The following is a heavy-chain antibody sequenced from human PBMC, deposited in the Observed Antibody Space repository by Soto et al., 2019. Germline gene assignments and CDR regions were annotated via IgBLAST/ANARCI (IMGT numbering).Heavy chain of an antibody. CDR2: IYYSGST. Sequence: PSETLSLTCTVSGGSISSYYWSWIRQPPGKGLEWIGYIYYSGSTYYNPSLKSRVTISVDTSKNQFSLKLSSVTAADTAVYYCARVGEYDYVWGNYRYFDYWGQGTLVTVSS. V-gene: IGHV4-59*08. CDR3: ARVGEYDYVWGNYRYFDY. D-gene: IGHD3-16*02. CDR1: GGSISSYY. J-gene: IGHJ4*02.